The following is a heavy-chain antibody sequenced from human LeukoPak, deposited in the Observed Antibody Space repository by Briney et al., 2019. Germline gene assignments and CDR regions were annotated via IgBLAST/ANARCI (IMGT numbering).Heavy chain of an antibody. CDR1: GFTFSSYS. Sequence: GGSLRLSCVVSGFTFSSYSMSWVRQAPGKGLEWVSSISASSNFISYADSVKGRFTISRDNAKKSLYLQMNSVRAEDTAVYYCARDPGYSSGWFDYWGQGALVAVSS. CDR3: ARDPGYSSGWFDY. D-gene: IGHD6-19*01. CDR2: ISASSNFI. V-gene: IGHV3-21*01. J-gene: IGHJ4*02.